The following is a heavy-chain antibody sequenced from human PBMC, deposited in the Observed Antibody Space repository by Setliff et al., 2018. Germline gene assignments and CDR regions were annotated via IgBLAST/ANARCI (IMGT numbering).Heavy chain of an antibody. V-gene: IGHV4-38-2*01. CDR1: GYSISSGYY. D-gene: IGHD6-13*01. CDR2: SQNRGST. CDR3: ARHFSSSWYFDY. J-gene: IGHJ4*02. Sequence: SSETLSLTCAVSGYSISSGYYWGWIRQPPGKGRELMGYSQNRGSTYYNPSSKRRGNREAETSKNQFSLTLTSVTATDTAVYYCARHFSSSWYFDYWGQGTQVTVSS.